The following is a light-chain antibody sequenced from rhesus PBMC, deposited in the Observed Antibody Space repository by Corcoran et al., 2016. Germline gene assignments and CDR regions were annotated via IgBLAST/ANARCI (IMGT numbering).Light chain of an antibody. V-gene: IGKV4-1*01. CDR3: QQYYSTPLT. CDR2: WAS. Sequence: DIVMTQSPDSLAVSLGERVTINCKSSQSLLYSSNNKNYLAWYQQKPGHAPKLLIYWASTRESGVPNRVSGSGSGTDFTLTISGLQAEDVAVYYCQQYYSTPLTFGGGTKVEIK. CDR1: QSLLYSSNNKNY. J-gene: IGKJ4*01.